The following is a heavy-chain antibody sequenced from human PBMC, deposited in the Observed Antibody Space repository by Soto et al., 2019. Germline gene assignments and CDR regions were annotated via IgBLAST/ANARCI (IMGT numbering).Heavy chain of an antibody. CDR2: IDPSDSYT. CDR3: PSLSPDYDIFTGYYPPCYYYGMDV. Sequence: GESLKISCKGSGYSFTSYWISWVRQMPGKGLEWMGRIDPSDSYTNYSPSFQGHVTISADKSISTAYLQWSSLKAPDTSMYYCPSLSPDYDIFTGYYPPCYYYGMDVWGQGTTVTVSS. V-gene: IGHV5-10-1*01. J-gene: IGHJ6*02. CDR1: GYSFTSYW. D-gene: IGHD3-9*01.